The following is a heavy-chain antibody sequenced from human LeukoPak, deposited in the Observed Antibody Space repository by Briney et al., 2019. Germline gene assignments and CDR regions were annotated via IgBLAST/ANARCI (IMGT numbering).Heavy chain of an antibody. D-gene: IGHD1-14*01. CDR2: IYYSGST. V-gene: IGHV4-31*03. Sequence: PSQTLSLTCTVSGGSISSGGYYWSWIRQHPGKGLEWIGYIYYSGSTYYNPSLKSRVTISVDTSKNQFSLKLSSVTAADTAVYYCAGESFPPSNLIDYWGQGTLVTVSS. CDR1: GGSISSGGYY. CDR3: AGESFPPSNLIDY. J-gene: IGHJ4*02.